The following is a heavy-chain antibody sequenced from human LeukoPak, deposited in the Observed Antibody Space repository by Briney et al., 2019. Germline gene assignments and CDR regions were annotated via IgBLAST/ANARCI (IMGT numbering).Heavy chain of an antibody. CDR1: GYTFTGYY. Sequence: ASVKVSCKASGYTFTGYYMHWVRQAPGQGLEWMGWISAYNGNTNYAQKLQGRVTMTTDTSTSTAYMELRSLRSDDTAVYYCARAPRYCSSTSCYEDYYYMDVWGKGTTVTISS. D-gene: IGHD2-2*01. CDR2: ISAYNGNT. V-gene: IGHV1-18*04. CDR3: ARAPRYCSSTSCYEDYYYMDV. J-gene: IGHJ6*03.